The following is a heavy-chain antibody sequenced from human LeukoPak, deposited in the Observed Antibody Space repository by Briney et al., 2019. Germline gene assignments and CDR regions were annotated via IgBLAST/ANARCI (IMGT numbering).Heavy chain of an antibody. J-gene: IGHJ4*02. D-gene: IGHD5-24*01. Sequence: GGSLRLSCAVSGFTFSHYGMSWVRQPPGKGLEWVSGITGGGDSTFYADSVKGRFTISRDNSRNTLYLQMDSLRADDTAVFYCARRMSTTAGAAWDYWGQGTLVTVPS. CDR3: ARRMSTTAGAAWDY. CDR1: GFTFSHYG. V-gene: IGHV3-23*01. CDR2: ITGGGDST.